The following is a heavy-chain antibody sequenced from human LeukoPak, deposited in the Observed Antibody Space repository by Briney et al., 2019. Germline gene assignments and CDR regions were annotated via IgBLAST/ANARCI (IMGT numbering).Heavy chain of an antibody. V-gene: IGHV3-7*01. D-gene: IGHD3-10*01. J-gene: IGHJ6*03. CDR1: GFTSSRYW. CDR3: ARDGELLWFGNVDYYYMDV. CDR2: MNQDGSEK. Sequence: GGSLRLSCAASGFTSSRYWMSWVRQAPGRGLEWVANMNQDGSEKHYVDSVRGRFTISRDNAKNSLHLQMNGLRVEDTAVYHCARDGELLWFGNVDYYYMDVWGKGTTVTVSS.